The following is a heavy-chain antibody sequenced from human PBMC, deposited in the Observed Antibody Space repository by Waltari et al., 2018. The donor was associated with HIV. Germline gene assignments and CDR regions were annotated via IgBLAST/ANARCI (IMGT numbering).Heavy chain of an antibody. CDR2: ISPNTGGT. CDR1: GDPVAASY. CDR3: AREKRLGLDGMDV. Sequence: QLQMGQSGPEVKKPGDSVKVSCRASGDPVAASYIHWMRQAPGQGLEWMGWISPNTGGTNYPQNFQGRVTLTRDTSISTVFLELRSLRSDDSAIYYCAREKRLGLDGMDVWGPGTTVIVSS. V-gene: IGHV1-2*02. D-gene: IGHD6-19*01. J-gene: IGHJ6*02.